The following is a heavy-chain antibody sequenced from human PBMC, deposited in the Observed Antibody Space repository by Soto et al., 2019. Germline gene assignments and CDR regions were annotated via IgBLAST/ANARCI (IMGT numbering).Heavy chain of an antibody. V-gene: IGHV3-30-3*01. CDR3: AREGYGSGGHWRAVDY. D-gene: IGHD2-21*01. J-gene: IGHJ4*02. CDR2: LSHDGISK. Sequence: QVQLVESGGGVVQPGRSLRLSCAASGFTFSIYAMHWVRQAPGKGLEWVAVLSHDGISKYYTDSVRGRFTISRDISKNTLDLQMNRLRVEDTAVYYCAREGYGSGGHWRAVDYWGQGTLVTVSS. CDR1: GFTFSIYA.